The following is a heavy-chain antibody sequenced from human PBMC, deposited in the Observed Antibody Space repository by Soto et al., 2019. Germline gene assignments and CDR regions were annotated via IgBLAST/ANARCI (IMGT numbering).Heavy chain of an antibody. Sequence: QVQLVESGGGVVQPGRSLRLSCAASGFTFSSYGMHWVRQAPGKGLEWVAVISYDGSNKYYADSVKGRVTISRDNSKNTLYLQMNSLSAEDTAVYYCAKGYYDYVWGSYRSPPLYYYYGMVVWGQGTTVTVS. CDR2: ISYDGSNK. J-gene: IGHJ6*02. CDR1: GFTFSSYG. V-gene: IGHV3-30*18. D-gene: IGHD3-16*02. CDR3: AKGYYDYVWGSYRSPPLYYYYGMVV.